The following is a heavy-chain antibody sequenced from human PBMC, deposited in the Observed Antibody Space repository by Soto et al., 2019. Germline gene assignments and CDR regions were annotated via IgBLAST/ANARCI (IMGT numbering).Heavy chain of an antibody. D-gene: IGHD2-15*01. CDR2: TYYRSDWYN. CDR1: GDSVSSNSAA. Sequence: SQTLSLTCAISGDSVSSNSAAWNWIRQSPSRGLEWLGRTYYRSDWYNDYSVSVKGRLTINPDTSKSQFSLQMNSVTPEDTAVYYCARADCSGGTCYSDGYFDYWGQGTPVTVSS. J-gene: IGHJ4*02. CDR3: ARADCSGGTCYSDGYFDY. V-gene: IGHV6-1*01.